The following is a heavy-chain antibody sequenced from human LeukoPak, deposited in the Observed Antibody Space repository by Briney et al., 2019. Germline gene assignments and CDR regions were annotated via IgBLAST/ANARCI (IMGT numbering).Heavy chain of an antibody. J-gene: IGHJ4*02. Sequence: SVTVSCKASGGTFTSYAISWVRQAPGQGLEWMGGIIPIFGTANYAQKFQGRVTITADESTSTAYMELSSLRSEDTAVYYCARHYYYGSGSYRRYFDYWGQGTLVTVSS. CDR3: ARHYYYGSGSYRRYFDY. CDR2: IIPIFGTA. CDR1: GGTFTSYA. V-gene: IGHV1-69*13. D-gene: IGHD3-10*01.